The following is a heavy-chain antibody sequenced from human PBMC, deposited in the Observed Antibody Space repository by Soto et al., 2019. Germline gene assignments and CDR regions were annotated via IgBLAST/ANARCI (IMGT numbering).Heavy chain of an antibody. V-gene: IGHV1-69*12. CDR1: GGTFSSFV. CDR3: ARLISGSLALVFDV. D-gene: IGHD1-26*01. CDR2: ISPISGAA. Sequence: QVHLVQSGAEVKKPGSSVKVSCKASGGTFSSFVIWWARQAPGQGLEWMGGISPISGAANYAQKFQGRVTITADESTTTAYMELNSLTSEDSAMYYCARLISGSLALVFDVWGQGTMVTASS. J-gene: IGHJ3*01.